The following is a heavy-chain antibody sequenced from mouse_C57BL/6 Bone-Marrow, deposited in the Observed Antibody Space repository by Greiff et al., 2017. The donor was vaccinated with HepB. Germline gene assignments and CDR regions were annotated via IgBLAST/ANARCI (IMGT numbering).Heavy chain of an antibody. CDR2: IDPSDSYT. V-gene: IGHV1-50*01. D-gene: IGHD1-1*01. CDR1: GYTFTSYW. CDR3: ARENYGNRFAY. J-gene: IGHJ3*01. Sequence: QVQLQQPGAELVKPGASVKLSCKASGYTFTSYWMQWVKQRPGQGLEWIGEIDPSDSYTNYNQKFKGKATLTVDTSSSTAYMQLSSLTSEDSAVYYCARENYGNRFAYWAKGLWSLSLQ.